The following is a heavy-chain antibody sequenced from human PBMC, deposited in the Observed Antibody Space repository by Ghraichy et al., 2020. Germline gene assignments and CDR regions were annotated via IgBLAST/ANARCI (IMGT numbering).Heavy chain of an antibody. V-gene: IGHV3-7*01. D-gene: IGHD1-26*01. CDR3: GVVGVSNPFDY. Sequence: GGSLRLSCAASGFSFSSSWMTWIRQAPGKGLDWVATIKEDGSEKHSVDSVKGLLTISSDNAKNSLSLQMNSLRAEDTALYYCGVVGVSNPFDYWCPGTLVTVSP. CDR1: GFSFSSSW. J-gene: IGHJ4*02. CDR2: IKEDGSEK.